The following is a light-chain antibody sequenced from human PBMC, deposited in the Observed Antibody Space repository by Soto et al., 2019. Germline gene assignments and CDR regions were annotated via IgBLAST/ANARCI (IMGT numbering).Light chain of an antibody. V-gene: IGLV2-23*01. Sequence: QSVLTQPASVSGTPGQSITICCTRTSTDVGSYNLVSWYQQHPGKAPKLMIYEGSKRPSGVSNRFSGSKSGNTASLTISGLQAEDEADYYCCSYAGSSTPYVFGTGTKLTVL. CDR1: STDVGSYNL. CDR2: EGS. J-gene: IGLJ1*01. CDR3: CSYAGSSTPYV.